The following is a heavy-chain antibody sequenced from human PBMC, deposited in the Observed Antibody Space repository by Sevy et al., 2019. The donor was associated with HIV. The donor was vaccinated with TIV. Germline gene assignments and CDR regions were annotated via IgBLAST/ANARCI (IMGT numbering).Heavy chain of an antibody. CDR2: MNPNRGNT. Sequence: ASVKVSCKASGYTFTSYDINWVRQATGQGLEWMGWMNPNRGNTGYAQKFQGRVTMTRNTSISTAYMELSSLRSEDTAVYYCARVVAVAGIDDAFDIWGQGTMVTVSS. CDR3: ARVVAVAGIDDAFDI. D-gene: IGHD6-19*01. J-gene: IGHJ3*02. V-gene: IGHV1-8*01. CDR1: GYTFTSYD.